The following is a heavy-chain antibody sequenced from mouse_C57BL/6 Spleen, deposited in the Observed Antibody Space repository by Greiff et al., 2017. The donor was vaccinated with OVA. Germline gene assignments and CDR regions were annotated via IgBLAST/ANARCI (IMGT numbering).Heavy chain of an antibody. CDR3: ASDNWDGGFAY. V-gene: IGHV1-82*01. CDR1: GYAFSSSW. J-gene: IGHJ3*01. D-gene: IGHD4-1*01. CDR2: IYPGDGDT. Sequence: VQVVESGPELVKPGASVKISCKASGYAFSSSWMNWVKQRPGKGLEWIGRIYPGDGDTNYNGKFKGKATLTADKSSSTAYMQLSSLTSEDSAVYFCASDNWDGGFAYWGQGTLVTVSA.